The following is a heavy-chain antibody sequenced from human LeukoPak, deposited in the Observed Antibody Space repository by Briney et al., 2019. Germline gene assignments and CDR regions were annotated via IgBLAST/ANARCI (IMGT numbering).Heavy chain of an antibody. D-gene: IGHD5-18*01. V-gene: IGHV4-39*01. CDR2: IYYSGST. CDR1: GGSISSSSYY. J-gene: IGHJ3*02. CDR3: ARPSGYSPHDAFDI. Sequence: SETLSLTCTVSGGSISSSSYYWGWIRQPPGKGLEWIGSIYYSGSTYYNPSLKSRVTISVDTSKNQFSLRLSSVTAADTAVYYCARPSGYSPHDAFDIWGKGQWSPSLQ.